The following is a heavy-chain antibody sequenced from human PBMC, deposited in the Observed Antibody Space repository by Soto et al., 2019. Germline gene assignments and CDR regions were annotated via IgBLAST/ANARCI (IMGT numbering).Heavy chain of an antibody. V-gene: IGHV3-72*01. CDR2: HRDKANRYTT. CDR1: GFTFSDHY. Sequence: EVQLVESGGGLVQPGGALRLSCAASGFTFSDHYMDWVRQTPGKGLEWVGHHRDKANRYTTEYAASAKGRFTISRDDSKNSLYLQMNSLQIEDTAIYYCVRGSSRFQDPNYYYAMDVWGQGTTVTVSS. J-gene: IGHJ6*02. CDR3: VRGSSRFQDPNYYYAMDV. D-gene: IGHD6-13*01.